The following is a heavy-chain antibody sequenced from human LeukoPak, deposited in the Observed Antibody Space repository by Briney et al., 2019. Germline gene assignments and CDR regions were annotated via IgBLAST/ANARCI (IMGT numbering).Heavy chain of an antibody. CDR2: IIPIFGTA. D-gene: IGHD2-21*02. CDR1: GGTFSSYA. J-gene: IGHJ4*02. V-gene: IGHV1-69*13. CDR3: ATPPQDCGGDCYLYYFDY. Sequence: SVKVSCKASGGTFSSYAISWVRQAPGQGLEWMGGIIPIFGTANYAQKFQGRVTITADESTSTAYMELSSLRSEDTAVYYCATPPQDCGGDCYLYYFDYWGQGTLVTSPQ.